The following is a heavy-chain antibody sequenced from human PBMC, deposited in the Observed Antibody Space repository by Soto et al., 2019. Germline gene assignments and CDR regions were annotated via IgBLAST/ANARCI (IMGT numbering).Heavy chain of an antibody. V-gene: IGHV1-69*01. CDR2: IVPIFGTA. J-gene: IGHJ4*02. Sequence: QVQLVQSGAEVKKPGSSVKVSCKASGGTFSSYAISWVRQAPGQGLEWMGGIVPIFGTANYAQKLQGRVTITADESTSTAYMELSRLRSEDTAVYYCARGLSRSYDSVDYWGQGTLVTVSS. CDR3: ARGLSRSYDSVDY. CDR1: GGTFSSYA. D-gene: IGHD3-22*01.